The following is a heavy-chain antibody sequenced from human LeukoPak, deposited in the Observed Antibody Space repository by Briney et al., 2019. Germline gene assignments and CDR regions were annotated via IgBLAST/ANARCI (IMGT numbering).Heavy chain of an antibody. V-gene: IGHV3-23*01. J-gene: IGHJ4*02. CDR1: GFTFSSYA. CDR2: ISGSGGST. D-gene: IGHD5-12*01. Sequence: GGSLRLSCAASGFTFSSYAMSWARQAPGKGLEWVSAISGSGGSTYYADSVKGRFTISRDNSKNTLYLQMNSLRAEDTAVYYCATITRGYSGYDSYWGQGTLVTVSS. CDR3: ATITRGYSGYDSY.